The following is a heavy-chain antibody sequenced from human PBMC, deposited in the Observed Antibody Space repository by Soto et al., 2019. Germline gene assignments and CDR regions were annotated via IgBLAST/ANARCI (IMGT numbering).Heavy chain of an antibody. J-gene: IGHJ4*02. CDR3: AKEKFRTFDY. V-gene: IGHV3-43*01. CDR2: ITWDGGST. Sequence: GGSLRLSCAGSGFTFNDHTMHWVRQVPGRGLEWVSLITWDGGSTFYADSVKGRFTISRDNSKNFVYLQMNSLRTEDTAFYYCAKEKFRTFDYWGQGALVTV. CDR1: GFTFNDHT. D-gene: IGHD2-21*01.